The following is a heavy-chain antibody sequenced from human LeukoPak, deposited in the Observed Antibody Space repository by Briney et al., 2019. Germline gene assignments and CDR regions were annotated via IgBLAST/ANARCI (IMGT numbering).Heavy chain of an antibody. V-gene: IGHV4-39*07. J-gene: IGHJ4*02. CDR3: ARVTGYMVEDFFDY. D-gene: IGHD3-9*01. CDR1: GGSISSSSYY. Sequence: SETLSLTCTVSGGSISSSSYYWGWIRQPPGKGLEWIGSIYYSGSTYYNPSLKSQVTISVDTFKNQFSLKLRYVTAADTAVYYCARVTGYMVEDFFDYWGQGTLVTVSS. CDR2: IYYSGST.